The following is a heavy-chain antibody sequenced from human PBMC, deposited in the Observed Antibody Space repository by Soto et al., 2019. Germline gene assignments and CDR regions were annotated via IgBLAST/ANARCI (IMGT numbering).Heavy chain of an antibody. CDR3: ARSVNYYYYYMDV. Sequence: QLQLQESGPGLVKPSETLSLTCTASGGSISSSTSYWGWIRQPPGKGLEWIGSINYSGSTYYSPSLTSRVTVSADTSKNQFSLKLSSVTAAVTAVYYCARSVNYYYYYMDVWGKGTMVTVSS. CDR2: INYSGST. J-gene: IGHJ6*03. CDR1: GGSISSSTSY. V-gene: IGHV4-39*01.